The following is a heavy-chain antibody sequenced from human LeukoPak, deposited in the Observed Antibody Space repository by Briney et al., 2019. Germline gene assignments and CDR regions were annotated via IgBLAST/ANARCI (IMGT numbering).Heavy chain of an antibody. V-gene: IGHV3-48*03. CDR2: ISSSGSTI. D-gene: IGHD1-14*01. CDR1: GFTFSSYE. Sequence: GGSVRLSCAASGFTFSSYEMNWVRQAPGKGLEWVSYISSSGSTIYYADSVKGRFTISRDNAKNSLYLQMNSLRAEDTAVYYCARDNRREGFDPWGQGTLVTVSS. CDR3: ARDNRREGFDP. J-gene: IGHJ5*02.